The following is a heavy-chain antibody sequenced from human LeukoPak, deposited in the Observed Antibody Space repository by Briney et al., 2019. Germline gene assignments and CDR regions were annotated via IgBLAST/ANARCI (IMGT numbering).Heavy chain of an antibody. V-gene: IGHV3-21*01. CDR2: ISTSSSYI. CDR3: AELGITMIGGV. Sequence: GGSLRLSCAASGFTFSSYGMHWVRQAPRKGLEWVSSISTSSSYIYYADSVKGRFTISRDNARNSLYLQMNSLRAEDTAVYYCAELGITMIGGVWGKGTTVTISS. CDR1: GFTFSSYG. J-gene: IGHJ6*04. D-gene: IGHD3-10*02.